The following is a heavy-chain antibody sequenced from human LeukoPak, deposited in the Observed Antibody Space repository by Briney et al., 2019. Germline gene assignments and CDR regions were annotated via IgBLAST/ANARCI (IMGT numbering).Heavy chain of an antibody. CDR3: ARVGYGYGSDY. J-gene: IGHJ4*02. V-gene: IGHV4-34*01. CDR1: GGSFSGYY. CDR2: INHSGST. Sequence: SETLSLTCAVYGGSFSGYYWSWIRQPPGKGLEWIGEINHSGSTNYNPSLKSRDTISVDTSKNQFSLKLSSVTAADTAVYYCARVGYGYGSDYWGQGTLVTVSS. D-gene: IGHD5-18*01.